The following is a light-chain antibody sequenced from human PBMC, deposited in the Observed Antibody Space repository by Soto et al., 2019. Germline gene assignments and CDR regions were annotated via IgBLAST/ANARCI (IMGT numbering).Light chain of an antibody. J-gene: IGLJ1*01. CDR3: YSWNSNSDTHYV. V-gene: IGLV2-14*03. Sequence: QSVLTQPASVSGSPGQSITISCTGTGSDIGASNYVSWYQQHPGQAPKLMISDVNNRPSGISDRFSGSKSGNTASLTISGLQAEDEADYYCYSWNSNSDTHYVFGTGTKLTVL. CDR1: GSDIGASNY. CDR2: DVN.